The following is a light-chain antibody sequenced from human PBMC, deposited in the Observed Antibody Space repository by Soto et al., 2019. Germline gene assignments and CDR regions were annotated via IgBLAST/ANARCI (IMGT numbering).Light chain of an antibody. CDR3: CSYTTASTYV. Sequence: QSVLTQPASVSGSPGQSVTISCAGTSGDVGAYNYVSWYQQHPGKTPKLMIHAVSSRPSGVSNRFSGSKSGNTASLTISGLQPEDEADYYCCSYTTASTYVFGTGTKLTVL. V-gene: IGLV2-14*01. CDR2: AVS. J-gene: IGLJ1*01. CDR1: SGDVGAYNY.